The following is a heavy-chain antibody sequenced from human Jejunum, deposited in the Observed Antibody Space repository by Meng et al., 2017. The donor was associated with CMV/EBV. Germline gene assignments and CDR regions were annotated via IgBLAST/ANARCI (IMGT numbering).Heavy chain of an antibody. CDR3: AGGAGWIFDL. D-gene: IGHD5-12*01. CDR2: IKQDGSEK. CDR1: GFTFSNYW. J-gene: IGHJ2*01. Sequence: CADSGFTFSNYWMTWVRHTPGKGLEWVANIKQDGSEKQYVDSVKGRFTISRDNAKNSLYLQMNNLSAEDTAVYYCAGGAGWIFDLWGRGTLVTVSS. V-gene: IGHV3-7*01.